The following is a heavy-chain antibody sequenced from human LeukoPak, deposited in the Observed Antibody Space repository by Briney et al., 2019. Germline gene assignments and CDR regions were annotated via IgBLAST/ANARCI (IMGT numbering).Heavy chain of an antibody. Sequence: ASVKVSCKASGYPFTSYAVNWVRQAPRQGLEWMGWINMGTGNPTYAQDFTGRFAFSLDTAVSTAYLQISSLKAEDTAVYYCVRDSLIKGASTLDHWGQGTLVTVSS. J-gene: IGHJ4*02. CDR3: VRDSLIKGASTLDH. V-gene: IGHV7-4-1*02. CDR1: GYPFTSYA. D-gene: IGHD1-26*01. CDR2: INMGTGNP.